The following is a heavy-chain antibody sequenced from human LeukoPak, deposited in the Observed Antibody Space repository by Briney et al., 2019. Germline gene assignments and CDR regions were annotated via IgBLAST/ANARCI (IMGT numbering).Heavy chain of an antibody. CDR3: TKVKTTMTVSDY. D-gene: IGHD1-14*01. V-gene: IGHV3-22*01. CDR1: GLTVSSSY. Sequence: GGSLRLSCAASGLTVSSSYMTWFRQAPGKGLEWVGFIRSKPNGGTTEYAASVRGRFIISRDDSKSIAYLQMNSLKTEDTAVYYCTKVKTTMTVSDYWGRGTLVIVSS. J-gene: IGHJ4*02. CDR2: IRSKPNGGTT.